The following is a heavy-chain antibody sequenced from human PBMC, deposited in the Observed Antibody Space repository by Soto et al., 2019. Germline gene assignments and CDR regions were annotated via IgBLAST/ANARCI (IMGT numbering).Heavy chain of an antibody. CDR1: GGSISSSSYY. Sequence: QLQLQESGPGLVKPSETLSLTCTVSGGSISSSSYYWGWIRQPPGKGLEWIGTIYHSGGTYYKRSLKSRVTISVDTSKNQFSLKLNSVTAADTAIYYCAREMGVSIDYWGQGTLVSVSS. V-gene: IGHV4-39*01. J-gene: IGHJ4*02. D-gene: IGHD3-10*01. CDR3: AREMGVSIDY. CDR2: IYHSGGT.